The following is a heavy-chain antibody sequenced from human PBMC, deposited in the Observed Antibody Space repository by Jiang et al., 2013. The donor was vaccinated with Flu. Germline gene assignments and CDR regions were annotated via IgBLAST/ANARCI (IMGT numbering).Heavy chain of an antibody. V-gene: IGHV3-30*18. Sequence: VLSYDGSNKYYVDSVKGRFTISRDNSKNTLYLQMNSLRAEDTAVYHCAKFASSGYYPYNHYGMDVWGQGTTVTVSS. CDR2: LSYDGSNK. D-gene: IGHD3-22*01. CDR3: AKFASSGYYPYNHYGMDV. J-gene: IGHJ6*02.